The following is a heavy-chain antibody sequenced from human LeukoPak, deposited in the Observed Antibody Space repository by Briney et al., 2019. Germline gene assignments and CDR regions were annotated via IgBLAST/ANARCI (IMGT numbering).Heavy chain of an antibody. D-gene: IGHD3-10*01. CDR1: GGSFSGYY. Sequence: SETLSLTCAVYGGSFSGYYCSWIRQPPGKGLEWIGEINHSGSTNYNPSLKSRVTISVDTSKNQFSLKLSSVTAADTAVYYCARVLTPFDYYGSGSYYRVFDYWGQGTLVTVSS. CDR2: INHSGST. CDR3: ARVLTPFDYYGSGSYYRVFDY. J-gene: IGHJ4*02. V-gene: IGHV4-34*01.